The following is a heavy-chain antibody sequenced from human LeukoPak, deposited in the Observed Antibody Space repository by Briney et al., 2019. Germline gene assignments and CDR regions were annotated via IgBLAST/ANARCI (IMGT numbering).Heavy chain of an antibody. V-gene: IGHV1-69*13. CDR3: ARAKWELPGDFDY. Sequence: SVKVSCKASGGTFSSYAISWVRQAPGQGLEWMGGIIPIFGTANYAQKFQGRVTITADESTSTAYMELSSLRSEDTAVYYCARAKWELPGDFDYWGQGTLVTVSS. J-gene: IGHJ4*02. CDR2: IIPIFGTA. D-gene: IGHD1-26*01. CDR1: GGTFSSYA.